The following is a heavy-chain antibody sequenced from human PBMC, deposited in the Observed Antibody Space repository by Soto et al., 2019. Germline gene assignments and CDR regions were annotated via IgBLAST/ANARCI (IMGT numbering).Heavy chain of an antibody. D-gene: IGHD2-2*01. CDR2: INHSGST. CDR1: GGSFSGYY. CDR3: ARNLRYIVVVPAASRFDP. Sequence: SETLSLTCAVYGGSFSGYYWSWIRQPPGKGLEWIGEINHSGSTNYNPSLKSRVTISVDTSKNQFSLKLSSVTAADTAVYYCARNLRYIVVVPAASRFDPWGQGTLVTVSS. V-gene: IGHV4-34*01. J-gene: IGHJ5*02.